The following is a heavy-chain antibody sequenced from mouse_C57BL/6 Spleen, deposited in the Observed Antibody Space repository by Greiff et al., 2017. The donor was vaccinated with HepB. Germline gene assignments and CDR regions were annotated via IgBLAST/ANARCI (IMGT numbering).Heavy chain of an antibody. V-gene: IGHV1-4*01. D-gene: IGHD3-2*02. CDR1: GYTFTSYT. Sequence: VQGVESGAELARPGASVKMSCKASGYTFTSYTMHWVKQRPGQGLEWIGYINPSSGYTKYNQKFKDKATLTADKSSSTAYMQLSSLTSEDSAVYYCARGAAQARGYAMDYWGQGTSVTVSS. J-gene: IGHJ4*01. CDR3: ARGAAQARGYAMDY. CDR2: INPSSGYT.